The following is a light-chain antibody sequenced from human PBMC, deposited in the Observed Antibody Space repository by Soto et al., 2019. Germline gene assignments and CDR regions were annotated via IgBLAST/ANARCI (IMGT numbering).Light chain of an antibody. J-gene: IGKJ1*01. CDR1: QSVSSN. CDR2: DAS. CDR3: QQRRNWPAT. V-gene: IGKV3-11*01. Sequence: EIVMTQSPATLSVSPGERATLSCRASQSVSSNLAWYQQKPGQAPRLLLYDASKRATGIPARFSGSGSGTDFTLTISSLEPEDFAVYYCQQRRNWPATFGQGTKVEIK.